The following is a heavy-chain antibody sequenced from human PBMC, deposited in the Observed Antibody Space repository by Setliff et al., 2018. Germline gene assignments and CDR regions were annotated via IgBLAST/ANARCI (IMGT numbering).Heavy chain of an antibody. J-gene: IGHJ4*02. Sequence: ASVKVSCKASGYTFTSYGISWVRQAPGQGLEWMGRINPDSGGTNYAQKFQGRVTMTRDTSITAAYMELSRLRSDDSAVYYCARRETYYNFWSGYYAYWGQGTLVTSPQ. V-gene: IGHV1-2*06. D-gene: IGHD3-3*01. CDR3: ARRETYYNFWSGYYAY. CDR1: GYTFTSYG. CDR2: INPDSGGT.